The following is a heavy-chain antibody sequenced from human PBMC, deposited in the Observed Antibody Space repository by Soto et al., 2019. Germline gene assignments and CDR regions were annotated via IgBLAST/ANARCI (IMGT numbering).Heavy chain of an antibody. Sequence: TSETLSLTCTVSGGSISSSTYYWGWIRQPPGKGLEWIGSIYYSGSTYYNPSLKSRVTISVDTSKNQFSLKLNSVTAADTAVYYCARRVVLDAMGVDYYYYYMDVWGKGTTVTVSS. CDR2: IYYSGST. D-gene: IGHD2-2*01. CDR1: GGSISSSTYY. V-gene: IGHV4-39*01. CDR3: ARRVVLDAMGVDYYYYYMDV. J-gene: IGHJ6*03.